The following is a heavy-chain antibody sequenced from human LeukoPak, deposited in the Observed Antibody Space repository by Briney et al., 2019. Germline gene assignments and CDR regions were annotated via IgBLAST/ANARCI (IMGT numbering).Heavy chain of an antibody. V-gene: IGHV3-13*01. J-gene: IGHJ2*01. Sequence: PAGGSLRLSCAASGFTFSRYDMHWVHQDTGRGLEWVSAIGAAGDTYYPGSVKGRFTISRENAKNSLYLQMNSLRAEDTAVYYCVRDTAVAAKFGNWHFDLWGRGTLVTVSS. D-gene: IGHD2-21*02. CDR2: IGAAGDT. CDR1: GFTFSRYD. CDR3: VRDTAVAAKFGNWHFDL.